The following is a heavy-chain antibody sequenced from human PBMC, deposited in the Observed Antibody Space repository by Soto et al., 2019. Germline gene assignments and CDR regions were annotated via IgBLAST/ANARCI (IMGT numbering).Heavy chain of an antibody. CDR2: IYHSGTT. Sequence: VHLQDLGPGLVKPSGTLSLTCAVSGGSSTTNWWSWVRQPPGKGLGWIGEIYHSGTTNYNPSLRGRVTISVDKSNNQFSLNLNSVTAADSAIYYCARHIAVPRTRGFDYWGQGNLVTVSS. CDR1: GGSSTTNW. D-gene: IGHD6-19*01. CDR3: ARHIAVPRTRGFDY. V-gene: IGHV4-4*02. J-gene: IGHJ4*02.